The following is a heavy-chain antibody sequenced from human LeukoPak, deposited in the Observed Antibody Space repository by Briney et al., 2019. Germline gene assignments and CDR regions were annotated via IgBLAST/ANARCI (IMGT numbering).Heavy chain of an antibody. CDR2: IKQDGSEK. D-gene: IGHD4-17*01. V-gene: IGHV3-7*01. CDR1: GFTFSSYW. CDR3: ARDRPYYGDYLGYYYGMDV. Sequence: GGSLRLSCAASGFTFSSYWMSWVRQAPGKGLEWVANIKQDGSEKYYVDSVKGRFTISRDNAKNSLYQQMNSLRAEDTAVYYCARDRPYYGDYLGYYYGMDVWGQGTTVTVSS. J-gene: IGHJ6*02.